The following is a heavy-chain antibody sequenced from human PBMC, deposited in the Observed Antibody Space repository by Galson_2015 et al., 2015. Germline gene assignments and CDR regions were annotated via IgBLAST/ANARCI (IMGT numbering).Heavy chain of an antibody. D-gene: IGHD6-6*01. V-gene: IGHV3-48*02. CDR3: AREARTDNYYYYYMDV. CDR2: ISSSSRTI. CDR1: GFTFSSYA. Sequence: SLRLSCAASGFTFSSYAMSWVRQAPGKGLEWVSYISSSSRTIYYADSVKGRFTISRDNAKNSLYLQMNSLRDEDTAVYYCAREARTDNYYYYYMDVWGKGTTVTVSS. J-gene: IGHJ6*03.